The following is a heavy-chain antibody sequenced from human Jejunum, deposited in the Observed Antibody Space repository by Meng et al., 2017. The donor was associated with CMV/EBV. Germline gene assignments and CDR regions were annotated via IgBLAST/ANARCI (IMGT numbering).Heavy chain of an antibody. CDR3: VRVLGYCSSTSCSVGAFDI. J-gene: IGHJ3*02. CDR1: NNYD. D-gene: IGHD2-2*01. CDR2: LYYSGNT. V-gene: IGHV4-39*01. Sequence: NNYDWGWIRQPPEKGLEWIGNLYYSGNTYYTPSLKSRVTMSVDTSKKQFSLRLSSVTAADTAVYYCVRVLGYCSSTSCSVGAFDIWGQGTMVTVSS.